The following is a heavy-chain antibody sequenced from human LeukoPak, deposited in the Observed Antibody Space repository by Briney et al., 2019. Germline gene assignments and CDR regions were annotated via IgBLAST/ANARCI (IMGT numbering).Heavy chain of an antibody. V-gene: IGHV3-7*01. CDR3: ARVGGSSLSQGWFKHYYYYMDV. Sequence: GGSLRLSCTVSGFTVSSNSMSWVRQAPGKGLEWVANIKQDGSEKYYVDSVKGRFTISRDNAKNSLYLQMNSLRAEDTAVYYCARVGGSSLSQGWFKHYYYYMDVWGKGTTVTVSS. D-gene: IGHD6-13*01. CDR2: IKQDGSEK. J-gene: IGHJ6*03. CDR1: GFTVSSNS.